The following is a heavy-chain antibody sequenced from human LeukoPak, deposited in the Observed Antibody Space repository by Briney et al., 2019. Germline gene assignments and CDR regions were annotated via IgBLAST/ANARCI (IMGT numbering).Heavy chain of an antibody. CDR2: ISVYNGNT. Sequence: GASVKVSCKASDYTFINYGISWVRQAPGQGLEWMGWISVYNGNTNYAQKLQGRVTMTADTSTSTAYMELRSLRSDDTAVYYCARGGGERWLQLFRWPTICAFDIWGQGTMVTVSS. V-gene: IGHV1-18*01. CDR1: DYTFINYG. CDR3: ARGGGERWLQLFRWPTICAFDI. J-gene: IGHJ3*02. D-gene: IGHD5-24*01.